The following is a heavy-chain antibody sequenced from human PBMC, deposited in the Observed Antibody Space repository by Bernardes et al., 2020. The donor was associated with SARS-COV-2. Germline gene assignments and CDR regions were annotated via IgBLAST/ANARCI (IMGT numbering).Heavy chain of an antibody. J-gene: IGHJ4*02. CDR2: INHIGHT. D-gene: IGHD2-15*01. CDR3: ARNRRSAFDFDY. Sequence: TLSLTCALYGGSLSDNNWSWIRQTPGKGLEWIGEINHIGHTNYNPSLKSRVTISVDTPKNQFSLKLNSVTAADTAIYYCARNRRSAFDFDYWGPGTLVTVSS. CDR1: GGSLSDNN. V-gene: IGHV4-34*01.